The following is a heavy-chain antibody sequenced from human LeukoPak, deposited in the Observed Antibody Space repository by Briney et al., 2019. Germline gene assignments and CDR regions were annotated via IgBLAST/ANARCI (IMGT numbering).Heavy chain of an antibody. J-gene: IGHJ4*02. CDR2: ISSSGSTI. CDR3: ARALQHYDFWSGYYSPHAFDY. V-gene: IGHV3-11*01. D-gene: IGHD3-3*01. Sequence: GGSLRLSCAASGFTFSDYYMSWIRQAPGKGLEWVSYISSSGSTIYYVDSVKGRFTISRDNAKNSLYLQMNSLRAEDTAVYYCARALQHYDFWSGYYSPHAFDYWGQGTLVTVSS. CDR1: GFTFSDYY.